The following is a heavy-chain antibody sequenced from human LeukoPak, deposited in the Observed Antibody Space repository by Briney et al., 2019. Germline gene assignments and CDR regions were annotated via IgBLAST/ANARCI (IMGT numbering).Heavy chain of an antibody. CDR2: IIPIFGTA. V-gene: IGHV1-69*13. D-gene: IGHD3-10*01. CDR1: GGTFSSYA. CDR3: ARGWFGELFD. Sequence: EASVKVSCKASGGTFSSYAISWVRQAPGQGLEWMGGIIPIFGTANYAQKFQGRVTITADESTSTAYVELSSLRSEDTAVYYCARGWFGELFDWGQGTLVTVSS. J-gene: IGHJ4*02.